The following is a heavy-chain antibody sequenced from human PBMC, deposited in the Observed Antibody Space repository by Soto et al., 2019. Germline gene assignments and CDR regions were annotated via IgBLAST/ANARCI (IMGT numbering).Heavy chain of an antibody. J-gene: IGHJ3*02. D-gene: IGHD3-22*01. Sequence: GGSLRLSCAASGFTFSTYGMSWVRQAPGKGLEWVSTISGSGGSTDYADSVKGRFTISRDNSKNTLYLQMNSLRAEDMAVYYCAKMEQRITMIVVVIALDAFDIWGQGTMVTVSS. CDR1: GFTFSTYG. V-gene: IGHV3-23*01. CDR3: AKMEQRITMIVVVIALDAFDI. CDR2: ISGSGGST.